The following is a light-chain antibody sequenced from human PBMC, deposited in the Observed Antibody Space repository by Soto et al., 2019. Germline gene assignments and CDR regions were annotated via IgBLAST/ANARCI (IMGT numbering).Light chain of an antibody. V-gene: IGLV1-40*01. J-gene: IGLJ1*01. Sequence: QSVLTQPPSVSGAPGQRVTISCTGSSSNIGAGYDVHWYQQLPGTAPKLLIYGNSNRPSGVPDRFSGPKSGTSASLAITGLKAEDEADYSCHSYDSGLSGYVSGPGPRSPS. CDR3: HSYDSGLSGYV. CDR2: GNS. CDR1: SSNIGAGYD.